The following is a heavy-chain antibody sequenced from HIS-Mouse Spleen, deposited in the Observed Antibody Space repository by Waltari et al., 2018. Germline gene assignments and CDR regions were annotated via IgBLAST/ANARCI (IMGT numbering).Heavy chain of an antibody. CDR1: GFTFSSHW. J-gene: IGHJ4*02. CDR2: INSDGSST. Sequence: EVQLVESGGGLVQPGGSMRLSCAASGFTFSSHWIPWCCHATGKGLVWVSRINSDGSSTSYADSVKGRFTISRDNAKNTLYLQMNSLRAEDTAVYYCARDGGRVYSSSFDYWGQGTLVTVSS. V-gene: IGHV3-74*01. CDR3: ARDGGRVYSSSFDY. D-gene: IGHD6-6*01.